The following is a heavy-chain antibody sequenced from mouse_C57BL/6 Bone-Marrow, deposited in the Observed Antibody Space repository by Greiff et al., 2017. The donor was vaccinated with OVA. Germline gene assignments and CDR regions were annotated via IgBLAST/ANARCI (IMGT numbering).Heavy chain of an antibody. CDR3: AAYYYGSSPYYAMDY. J-gene: IGHJ4*01. V-gene: IGHV1-82*01. Sequence: QVQLKQSGPELVKPGASVKISCKASGYAFSSSWMNWVKQRPGKGLEWIGRIYPGDGDTNYNGKFKGKATLTADKSSSTAYMQLSSLTSEDSAVYFCAAYYYGSSPYYAMDYWGQGNPDTVSS. D-gene: IGHD1-1*01. CDR2: IYPGDGDT. CDR1: GYAFSSSW.